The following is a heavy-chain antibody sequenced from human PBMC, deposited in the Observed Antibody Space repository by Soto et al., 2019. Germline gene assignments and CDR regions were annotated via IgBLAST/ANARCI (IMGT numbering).Heavy chain of an antibody. CDR3: PLTISEGDNWYIRDDWFDP. CDR1: GFSLSTSGVG. D-gene: IGHD1-1*01. CDR2: IYWGDDK. J-gene: IGHJ5*02. V-gene: IGHV2-5*02. Sequence: SGPTLVNPTQTLTLTCTFSGFSLSTSGVGVGWIRQPPGKALEWLAFIYWGDDKRYSPSLESRLTIPKDTSKNQVVLTMTNMDPGDTATYFCPLTISEGDNWYIRDDWFDPWGQGILVTVSS.